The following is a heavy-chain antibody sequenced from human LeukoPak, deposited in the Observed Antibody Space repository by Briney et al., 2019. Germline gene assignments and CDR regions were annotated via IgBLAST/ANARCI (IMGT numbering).Heavy chain of an antibody. D-gene: IGHD3-16*01. CDR1: GFTFSSYG. CDR3: AKAFRRGGPFDY. Sequence: PGGSLRLSCAASGFTFSSYGMSWVRQAPGKGLEWVSAISGSGGSTYYADSVKGRFTISRDNSRNTLYLQMNSLRAEDTAVYYCAKAFRRGGPFDYWGQGTLVTVSS. CDR2: ISGSGGST. V-gene: IGHV3-23*01. J-gene: IGHJ4*02.